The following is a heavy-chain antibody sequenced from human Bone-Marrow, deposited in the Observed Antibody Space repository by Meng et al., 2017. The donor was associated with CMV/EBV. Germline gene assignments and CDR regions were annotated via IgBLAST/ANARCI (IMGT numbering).Heavy chain of an antibody. CDR3: ARGKRLGRGAIVVVPAALHNWFDP. D-gene: IGHD2-2*01. Sequence: SVKVSCKASGGTFSSYAISWVRQAPGQGLEWMGGIIPIFGTANYAQKFQGRATITTDESTSTAYMELSSLRSEDTAVYYCARGKRLGRGAIVVVPAALHNWFDPWGQGTLVTVSS. V-gene: IGHV1-69*05. J-gene: IGHJ5*02. CDR1: GGTFSSYA. CDR2: IIPIFGTA.